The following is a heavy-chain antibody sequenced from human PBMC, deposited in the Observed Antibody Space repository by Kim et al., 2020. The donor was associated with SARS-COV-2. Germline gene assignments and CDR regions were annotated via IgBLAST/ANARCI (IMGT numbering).Heavy chain of an antibody. CDR2: ISSSGSTI. V-gene: IGHV3-48*03. Sequence: LSLTCAASGFPFSSYEMNWVRQAPGKGLEWVSYISSSGSTIYYADSVKGRFTISRDNAKNSLYLQMNSLRAEDTAVYYCARVVAAAVIYYFDYWGQGTLVTVSS. D-gene: IGHD6-13*01. CDR1: GFPFSSYE. CDR3: ARVVAAAVIYYFDY. J-gene: IGHJ4*02.